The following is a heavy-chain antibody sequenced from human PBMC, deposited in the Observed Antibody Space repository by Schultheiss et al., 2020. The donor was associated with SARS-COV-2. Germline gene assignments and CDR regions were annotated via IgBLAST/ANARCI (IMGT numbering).Heavy chain of an antibody. V-gene: IGHV3-23*01. CDR3: AKGELYYYGSGSYSSHY. Sequence: GGSLRLSCAASGFTFSSYAMSWVRQAPGKGLEWVSAISGSGGTTYYADSVKGRFTISRDNSKNTLYLQMKSLRPEDTAVYYCAKGELYYYGSGSYSSHYRGQGTLVTVSS. J-gene: IGHJ4*02. D-gene: IGHD3-10*01. CDR2: ISGSGGTT. CDR1: GFTFSSYA.